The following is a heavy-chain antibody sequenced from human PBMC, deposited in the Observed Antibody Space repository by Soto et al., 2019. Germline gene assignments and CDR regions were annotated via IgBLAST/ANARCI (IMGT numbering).Heavy chain of an antibody. V-gene: IGHV4-34*01. Sequence: KTSETLSLTCAVYGGSFSGYYWSWIRQPPGKGLEWIGEINHSGSTNYNPSLKSRVTISVDTSKNQFSLKLSSVTAADTAVYYCARGPYCSSTSCCTKHRARYYYYYYGMDVWGQGTTVTVSS. CDR3: ARGPYCSSTSCCTKHRARYYYYYYGMDV. D-gene: IGHD2-2*02. CDR2: INHSGST. J-gene: IGHJ6*02. CDR1: GGSFSGYY.